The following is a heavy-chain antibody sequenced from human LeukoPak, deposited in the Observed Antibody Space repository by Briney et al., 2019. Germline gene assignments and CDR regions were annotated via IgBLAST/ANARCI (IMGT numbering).Heavy chain of an antibody. J-gene: IGHJ3*01. CDR2: VFYSGGT. CDR3: ARHISVSYDAFDL. D-gene: IGHD3-10*01. V-gene: IGHV4-59*08. Sequence: SETLSLTCTVSGGSTTGYFWSWIRQPPGKGLEWIGCVFYSGGTLYNPSLQSRVTVSVDTSKTQFSLKLTSVTAADTAVYYCARHISVSYDAFDLWGRGTMVTVSS. CDR1: GGSTTGYF.